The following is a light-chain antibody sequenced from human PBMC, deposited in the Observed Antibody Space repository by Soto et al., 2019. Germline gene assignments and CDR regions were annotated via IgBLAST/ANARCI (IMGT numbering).Light chain of an antibody. CDR2: DAS. CDR3: QQYNNWPET. Sequence: EIVMTQSPATLSVSPGERATLSCRASQSVSTNLAWYQQKPGQAPRLLIYDASSRDTGNPARFSGSVSGTEFTLTNSSLQSEEFAVYYCQQYNNWPETFGQGTKVEIK. J-gene: IGKJ1*01. CDR1: QSVSTN. V-gene: IGKV3-15*01.